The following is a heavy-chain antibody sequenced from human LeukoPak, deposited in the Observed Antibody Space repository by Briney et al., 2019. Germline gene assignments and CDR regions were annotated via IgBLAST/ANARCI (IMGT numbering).Heavy chain of an antibody. J-gene: IGHJ4*02. Sequence: ASVKVSCEASGYTFTNFGISWVRQAPGQGLEWMGWISPYNGNTNYAQKVQGRVTMTTDTSTSTVYMELRSLRYDDTAVYYCARLGGWAYRDYLQEAFDYWGQGTLVTVSS. CDR2: ISPYNGNT. V-gene: IGHV1-18*01. D-gene: IGHD4-17*01. CDR1: GYTFTNFG. CDR3: ARLGGWAYRDYLQEAFDY.